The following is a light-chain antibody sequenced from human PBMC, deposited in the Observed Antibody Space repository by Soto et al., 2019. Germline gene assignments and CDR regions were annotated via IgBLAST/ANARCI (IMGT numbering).Light chain of an antibody. CDR1: SSNIGNNY. CDR2: DNN. V-gene: IGLV1-51*01. J-gene: IGLJ2*01. Sequence: QSVLTQPPSVSAAPGQKVTISCSGSSSNIGNNYVSWYQQLPGTAPKLLIYDNNKRPSGIPDRFSGSKSGTSATLGITGLQTGDEADYYCGTWDSRLSGYVVFGEWTNLTVL. CDR3: GTWDSRLSGYVV.